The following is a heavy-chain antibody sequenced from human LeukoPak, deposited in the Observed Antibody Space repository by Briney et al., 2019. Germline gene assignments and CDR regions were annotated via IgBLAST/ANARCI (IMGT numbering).Heavy chain of an antibody. CDR3: ARAGVWDYSDSSGYHNAAFDI. Sequence: ASVKVSCKASGYTFTDYYMHWVRQAPGQGLEWMGWINPSSGGTNYAQKFQGRVTVTRDTSISTAYMDLSRLRSDDTAVYYCARAGVWDYSDSSGYHNAAFDIWGQGTMVTVPS. CDR2: INPSSGGT. CDR1: GYTFTDYY. J-gene: IGHJ3*02. V-gene: IGHV1-2*02. D-gene: IGHD3-22*01.